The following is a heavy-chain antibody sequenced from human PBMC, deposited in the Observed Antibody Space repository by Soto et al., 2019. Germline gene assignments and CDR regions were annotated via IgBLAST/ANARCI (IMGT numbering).Heavy chain of an antibody. Sequence: SETLSLTCTVSGGSISSYYWSWIRQPPGKGLEWIGYIYYSGSTNYNPSLKSRVTISVDTSKNQFSLKLSSVTAADTAVYYCARGPSYYYDSSGYYGANWFDPWGQGTLVTVSS. J-gene: IGHJ5*02. CDR1: GGSISSYY. D-gene: IGHD3-22*01. CDR3: ARGPSYYYDSSGYYGANWFDP. V-gene: IGHV4-59*01. CDR2: IYYSGST.